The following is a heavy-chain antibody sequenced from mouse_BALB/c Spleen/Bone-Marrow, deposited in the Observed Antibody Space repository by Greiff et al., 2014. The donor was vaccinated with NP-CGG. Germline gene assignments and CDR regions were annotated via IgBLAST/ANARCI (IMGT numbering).Heavy chain of an antibody. V-gene: IGHV14-3*02. D-gene: IGHD2-3*01. CDR3: ARNGYYVYYYAMDY. J-gene: IGHJ4*01. CDR2: IDPANGNT. Sequence: EVQLQQSGAELVKPGASLKLSCTASGFNIKDTYMHWVKQRPEQGLEWIGRIDPANGNTKYDPKFQGKATITADTSSNTAYLQLSSLTSEDTAVYYCARNGYYVYYYAMDYWGQGTSVTVSS. CDR1: GFNIKDTY.